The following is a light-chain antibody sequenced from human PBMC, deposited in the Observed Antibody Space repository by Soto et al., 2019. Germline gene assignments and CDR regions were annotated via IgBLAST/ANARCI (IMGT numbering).Light chain of an antibody. Sequence: DIQMTQSPSALSASVGDRATITCRASQSISSWLAWYQQKPGKAPKLLIYDASTLQSGVPSSYSGSGSGTEFTLTISNLQPDDFATYYCQQYESYSPWTFGQGTKVDIK. V-gene: IGKV1-5*01. CDR2: DAS. CDR1: QSISSW. J-gene: IGKJ1*01. CDR3: QQYESYSPWT.